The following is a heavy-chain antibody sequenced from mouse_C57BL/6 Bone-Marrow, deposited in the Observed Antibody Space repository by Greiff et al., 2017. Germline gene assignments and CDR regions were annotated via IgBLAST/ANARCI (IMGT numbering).Heavy chain of an antibody. Sequence: VQLVESDAELVKPGASVKISCKVSGYTFTDHTIHWMKQRPEQGLEWIGYIYPRDGSTKYNEKFKGKATLTADKSSSTAYMQLNGLTSEDSAFYFCARDYYGSSFYAMDYWGQGTSVTVSS. V-gene: IGHV1-78*01. CDR2: IYPRDGST. CDR1: GYTFTDHT. J-gene: IGHJ4*01. CDR3: ARDYYGSSFYAMDY. D-gene: IGHD1-1*01.